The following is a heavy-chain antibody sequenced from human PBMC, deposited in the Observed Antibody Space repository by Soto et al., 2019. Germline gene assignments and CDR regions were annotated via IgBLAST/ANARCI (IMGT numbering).Heavy chain of an antibody. D-gene: IGHD6-19*01. CDR2: IYPGYSDT. CDR1: GYSFTSYW. Sequence: EVQLVQSGAEVKKPGESLKISCKGSGYSFTSYWFGWVRQMPGQGLEWMGIIYPGYSDTRYSPSFQGQGTISPDKSISTAYLQVSSLKASDTAMYYCARLIPHSSGWFALGGYCGSWGQGTLVAVSS. V-gene: IGHV5-51*01. CDR3: ARLIPHSSGWFALGGYCGS. J-gene: IGHJ4*02.